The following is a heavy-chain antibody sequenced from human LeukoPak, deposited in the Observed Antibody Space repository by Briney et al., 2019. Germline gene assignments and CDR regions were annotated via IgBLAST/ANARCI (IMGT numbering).Heavy chain of an antibody. Sequence: SVKVSCKASGGTFSSYAISWVRQAPGQGLEWMGRIIPILGIANYAQKLQGRVTMTTDTSTSTAYMELRSLRSDDTAVYYCARGDPSTMDVWGIGTTVTVSS. CDR2: IIPILGIA. CDR1: GGTFSSYA. CDR3: ARGDPSTMDV. D-gene: IGHD3-16*01. V-gene: IGHV1-69*04. J-gene: IGHJ6*03.